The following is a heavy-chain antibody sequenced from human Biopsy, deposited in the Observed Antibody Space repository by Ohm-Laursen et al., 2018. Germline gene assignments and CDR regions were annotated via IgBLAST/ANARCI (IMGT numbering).Heavy chain of an antibody. CDR1: GGSISSGGYY. V-gene: IGHV4-31*02. J-gene: IGHJ5*02. CDR2: IYNVEST. Sequence: SDTLSLTWSVSGGSISSGGYYWSWIRQFPGKGLELLGYIYNVESTYYNPSLKSRVLISGDASRNQYSLKLTSVTAADTAVYYCVRDRRDWYEPWGQGTLVTVSS. CDR3: VRDRRDWYEP.